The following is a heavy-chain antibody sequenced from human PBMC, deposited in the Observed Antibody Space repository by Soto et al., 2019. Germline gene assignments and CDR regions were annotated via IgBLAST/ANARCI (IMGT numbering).Heavy chain of an antibody. CDR2: IYYSGST. Sequence: SETLSLTCTVSGGSIRSGGYYWSWVRQSPRRGLEWIGNIYYSGSTYYNPSLKSRLTISVDTSQNQFSLNLSSVTAADPAVYYCARDRLMATAGTARHYFGLDVWGQGTTVTV. CDR1: GGSIRSGGYY. D-gene: IGHD5-18*01. CDR3: ARDRLMATAGTARHYFGLDV. V-gene: IGHV4-31*03. J-gene: IGHJ6*02.